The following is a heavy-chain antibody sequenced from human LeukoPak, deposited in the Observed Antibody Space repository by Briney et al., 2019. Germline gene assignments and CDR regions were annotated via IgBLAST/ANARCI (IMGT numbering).Heavy chain of an antibody. Sequence: GGSLRLSCAASGFTFSSYEMNWVRQAPGKGLEWVSYISSSGSTIYYADSVKGRFTIARDNAKNSLYLQMNSLRAEDTAVYYCVRDISAFTATRYGMDVWGKGTTVTVSS. CDR2: ISSSGSTI. CDR3: VRDISAFTATRYGMDV. J-gene: IGHJ6*04. V-gene: IGHV3-48*03. CDR1: GFTFSSYE. D-gene: IGHD4-11*01.